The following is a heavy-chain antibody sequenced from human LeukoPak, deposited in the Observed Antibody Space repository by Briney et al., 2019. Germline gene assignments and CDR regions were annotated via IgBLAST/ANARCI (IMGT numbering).Heavy chain of an antibody. V-gene: IGHV4-34*01. Sequence: SETLSLTCAVYGGSFSGYYWSWIRQPPGKGLEWSGEINHSGSTNYNPSLKSRVTIPVDKSKNQFSLKLSSVTAADTAVYYCARRTTVTIPFGYWGQGTLVTVSS. D-gene: IGHD4-11*01. CDR3: ARRTTVTIPFGY. CDR2: INHSGST. J-gene: IGHJ4*02. CDR1: GGSFSGYY.